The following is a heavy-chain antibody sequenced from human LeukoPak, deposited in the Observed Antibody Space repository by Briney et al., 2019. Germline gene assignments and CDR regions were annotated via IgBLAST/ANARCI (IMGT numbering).Heavy chain of an antibody. D-gene: IGHD6-13*01. V-gene: IGHV4-61*01. J-gene: IGHJ4*02. CDR1: GGSVSSGSYY. CDR3: ARRSGYSSSWYEY. Sequence: PETLSLTCAVSGGSVSSGSYYWSWIRQPPGKGLEWIGYIYYSGTAHYNPSLKSRVTISADTSKNQLSLQLSSVTPVDTAVYYCARRSGYSSSWYEYWGQGSLVTVSP. CDR2: IYYSGTA.